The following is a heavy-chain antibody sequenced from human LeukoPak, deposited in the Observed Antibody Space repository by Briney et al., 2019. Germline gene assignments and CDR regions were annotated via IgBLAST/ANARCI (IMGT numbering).Heavy chain of an antibody. Sequence: SETQSLTCTVSGGSISSYYWSWIRQPPGKELEWIGYIYYSGSTNYNPSLESRVTISVDTSKNQFFLILSSVTAADTAVYYCARHSGYYIDHWGQGTLVTVSS. D-gene: IGHD3-3*01. V-gene: IGHV4-59*08. CDR3: ARHSGYYIDH. CDR1: GGSISSYY. J-gene: IGHJ4*02. CDR2: IYYSGST.